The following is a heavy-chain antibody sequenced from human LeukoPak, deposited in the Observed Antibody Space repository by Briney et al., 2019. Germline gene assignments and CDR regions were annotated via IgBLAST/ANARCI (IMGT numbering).Heavy chain of an antibody. J-gene: IGHJ3*01. Sequence: GASVKVSCKASRYTFTGYYMHWVRQAPGQRLEWMGWINPNTGGTRYTEKFQGRVSMTRDTSITTAYMEVRGLRSDDTAVYYCTRVRLIDAFDVWGQGTVVTVSS. CDR3: TRVRLIDAFDV. CDR2: INPNTGGT. CDR1: RYTFTGYY. V-gene: IGHV1-2*02.